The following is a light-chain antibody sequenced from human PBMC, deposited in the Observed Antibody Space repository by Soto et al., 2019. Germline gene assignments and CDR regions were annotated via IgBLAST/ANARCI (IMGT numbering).Light chain of an antibody. CDR1: EDIRKY. V-gene: IGKV1-33*01. Sequence: DIQVTQSPSSLSASVGDRVTITCQASEDIRKYLNWYQQKPGKAPKLLIYDTSYLQTGVPSRFSGSGSGTHFTFTISSLQPEDVATYYCQQYENLPYTFGQGAKLEIK. CDR3: QQYENLPYT. J-gene: IGKJ2*01. CDR2: DTS.